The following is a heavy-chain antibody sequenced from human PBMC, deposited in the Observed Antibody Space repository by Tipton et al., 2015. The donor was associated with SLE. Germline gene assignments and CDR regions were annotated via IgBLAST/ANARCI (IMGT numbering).Heavy chain of an antibody. CDR1: AYTFTTYS. Sequence: QSGPEVKNPGASVKVSCKASAYTFTTYSISWVRQAPGQGLEWMGWISTYNGNTNYAQKPQGRVTMTTDTSTSTAYMELRSLRSDDTAVYYCARAVTTGLYWYFDLWGRGTLVTVSS. CDR2: ISTYNGNT. V-gene: IGHV1-18*01. J-gene: IGHJ2*01. D-gene: IGHD4-17*01. CDR3: ARAVTTGLYWYFDL.